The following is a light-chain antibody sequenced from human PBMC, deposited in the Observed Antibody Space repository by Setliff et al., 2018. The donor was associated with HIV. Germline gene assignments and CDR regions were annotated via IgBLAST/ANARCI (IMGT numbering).Light chain of an antibody. CDR2: GNI. CDR3: QSHDSSLSARV. V-gene: IGLV1-40*01. CDR1: SSNIGGGYD. Sequence: QSALTQPPSVSGAPGQWVTISCTGSSSNIGGGYDVHWYQQLPGTAPKLLIHGNIYRASGVPDRFSAFKSGTSASLAITGLRVEDEADYYCQSHDSSLSARVFGGGTKVTVL. J-gene: IGLJ3*02.